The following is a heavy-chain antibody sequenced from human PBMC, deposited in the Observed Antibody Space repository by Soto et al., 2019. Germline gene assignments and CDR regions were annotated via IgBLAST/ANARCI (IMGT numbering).Heavy chain of an antibody. J-gene: IGHJ1*01. CDR3: VRGYCTTSPCSGDFQF. V-gene: IGHV1-46*01. CDR2: IHPSDDT. D-gene: IGHD2-15*01. Sequence: ASVKVSCKASGYKFTTYFIHWVRQAPGQGLEWMGMIHPSDDTGYAQKFRGRVTMTIDTSTTTAYMELRNLTSEDTAVYFSVRGYCTTSPCSGDFQFWGQGTLVNVSS. CDR1: GYKFTTYF.